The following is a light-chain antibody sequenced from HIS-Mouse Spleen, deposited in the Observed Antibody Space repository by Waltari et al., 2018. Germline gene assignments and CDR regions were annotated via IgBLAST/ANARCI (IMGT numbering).Light chain of an antibody. CDR1: ALPKKY. V-gene: IGLV3-10*01. Sequence: SYALTQPPSVSGSPGQTARITCSGDALPKKYAYWYQQKSGQAPVLVIYEDSKRPSGIPERFSGSSSGTMATLTISGAQVEDEADYYCYSTDSSGNHRVFGGGTKLTVL. J-gene: IGLJ2*01. CDR2: EDS. CDR3: YSTDSSGNHRV.